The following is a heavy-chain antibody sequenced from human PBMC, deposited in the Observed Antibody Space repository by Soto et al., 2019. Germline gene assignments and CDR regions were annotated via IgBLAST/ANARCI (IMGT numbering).Heavy chain of an antibody. J-gene: IGHJ4*02. CDR1: GDSISTSNVA. V-gene: IGHV6-1*01. Sequence: SQTLSLTCAISGDSISTSNVAWNWIRQSPSGGLEWLGRTGYRSKWYNDHAVSVKSRITINPDTSKNQFSLQLNSVTPDDTAIYYCARGKNSAFDYWGQGTQVTVSS. CDR2: TGYRSKWYN. D-gene: IGHD5-18*01. CDR3: ARGKNSAFDY.